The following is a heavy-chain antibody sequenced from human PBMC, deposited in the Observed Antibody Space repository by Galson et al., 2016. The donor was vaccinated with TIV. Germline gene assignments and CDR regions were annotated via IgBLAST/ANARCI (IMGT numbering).Heavy chain of an antibody. CDR1: GGSVSSSTYF. J-gene: IGHJ4*02. V-gene: IGHV4-39*01. Sequence: VSGGSVSSSTYFWAWVRQPPGEGLEWIGTVYYDGTTYTNPSLKSPVTLSVDSSKNHISLKLSSVTAADTAIYFCARHGPWSFYFDFWGQGTLVTVSS. CDR2: VYYDGTT. D-gene: IGHD3-16*02. CDR3: ARHGPWSFYFDF.